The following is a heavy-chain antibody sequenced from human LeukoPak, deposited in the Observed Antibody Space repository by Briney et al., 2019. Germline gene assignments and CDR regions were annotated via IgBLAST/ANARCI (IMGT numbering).Heavy chain of an antibody. D-gene: IGHD2-15*01. V-gene: IGHV3-30*04. Sequence: GSLRLSCAASGFTFSSYAMHWVRQAPGKGLEWVAVISYDGSNKYYADSVKGRLTISRDNSKNTLYLQMNSLRAEDTAVYYCAKAGGSSRNYYYYMDVWGKGTTVTISS. CDR1: GFTFSSYA. CDR2: ISYDGSNK. CDR3: AKAGGSSRNYYYYMDV. J-gene: IGHJ6*03.